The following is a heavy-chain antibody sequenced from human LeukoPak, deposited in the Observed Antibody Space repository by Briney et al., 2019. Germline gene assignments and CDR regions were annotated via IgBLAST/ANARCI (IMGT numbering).Heavy chain of an antibody. CDR2: ISGSGGST. Sequence: GGSLRLSCAASGFTYSSYAMSWVRQAPGKGLEWVSAISGSGGSTYYADSVKGRFTISRDNSKNTLYLQMNSLRAEDTAVYYCAKNYGDYPLFDYWGQGTLVTVSS. CDR1: GFTYSSYA. CDR3: AKNYGDYPLFDY. V-gene: IGHV3-23*01. D-gene: IGHD4-17*01. J-gene: IGHJ4*02.